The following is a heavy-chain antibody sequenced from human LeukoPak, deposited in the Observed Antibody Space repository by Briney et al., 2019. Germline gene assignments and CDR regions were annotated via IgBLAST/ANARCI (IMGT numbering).Heavy chain of an antibody. J-gene: IGHJ4*02. D-gene: IGHD3-16*02. CDR2: INHSGST. V-gene: IGHV4-34*01. CDR3: ARSSLWGSYRPYYFDY. CDR1: GGSFSGYY. Sequence: PSQTLSLTCAVYGGSFSGYYWSWIRQPPGKGLEWIGEINHSGSTNYNPSPKSRVTISVDTSKNQFSLKLSSVTAADTAVYYCARSSLWGSYRPYYFDYWGQGTLVTVSS.